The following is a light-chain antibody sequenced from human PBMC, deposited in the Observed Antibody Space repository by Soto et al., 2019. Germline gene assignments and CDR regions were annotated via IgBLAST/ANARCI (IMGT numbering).Light chain of an antibody. V-gene: IGKV1-5*03. CDR1: QSISNW. CDR2: KAY. CDR3: KQYNSYSRT. Sequence: DIQMTQSPSTLSASVGDRVTITCRASQSISNWLAWYQQKPGKAHKILIYKAYSLESGVQSRFSGSGSGTEFTLTIRSLQPDDFATYYCKQYNSYSRTFGQGTKVDIK. J-gene: IGKJ1*01.